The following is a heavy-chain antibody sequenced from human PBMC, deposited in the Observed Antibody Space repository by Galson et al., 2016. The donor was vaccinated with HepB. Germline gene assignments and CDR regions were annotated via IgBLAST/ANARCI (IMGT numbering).Heavy chain of an antibody. CDR3: VADHGGLDCFDF. CDR2: ISDSGANT. J-gene: IGHJ3*01. CDR1: GFTFSAYA. Sequence: SLRLSCAASGFTFSAYAMAWARQAPGKGLEWVSGISDSGANTYHADSVRGRFSISRDDSKSTLYLQMTNLRVEDTALYYCVADHGGLDCFDFWGRGTMVTVSS. D-gene: IGHD4-23*01. V-gene: IGHV3-23*01.